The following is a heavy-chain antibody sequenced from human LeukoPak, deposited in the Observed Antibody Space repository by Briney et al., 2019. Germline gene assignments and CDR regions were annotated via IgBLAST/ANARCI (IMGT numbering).Heavy chain of an antibody. CDR2: ISSSSSYI. D-gene: IGHD5-24*01. CDR3: ARGRDGYNLVDAFDI. CDR1: GFTFSSYS. Sequence: PGGSLRLSCAACGFTFSSYSMNWVRQAPGKGLEGVSSISSSSSYIYYADSLKGRFTISRDNAKNSLYLQMNSLRAEDTAVYYCARGRDGYNLVDAFDIWGQGIMVTVSS. V-gene: IGHV3-21*01. J-gene: IGHJ3*02.